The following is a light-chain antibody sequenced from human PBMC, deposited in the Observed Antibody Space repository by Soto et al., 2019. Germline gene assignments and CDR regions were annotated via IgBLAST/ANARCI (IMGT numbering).Light chain of an antibody. CDR2: ATS. J-gene: IGKJ1*01. Sequence: DIKITQAPSSVSACVGDRVTNPCRASQSISSTLNWYQQKPGEAPKLLIYATSTLHSGVPSRFSGSASGTDFTLTISILQPEDFATYFSQQSYSTPKMFGQGTKVDI. V-gene: IGKV1-39*01. CDR3: QQSYSTPKM. CDR1: QSISST.